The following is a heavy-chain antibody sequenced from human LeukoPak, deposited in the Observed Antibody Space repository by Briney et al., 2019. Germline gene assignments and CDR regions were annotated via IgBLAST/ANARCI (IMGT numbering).Heavy chain of an antibody. D-gene: IGHD3-3*01. CDR2: IKQDGSEK. CDR1: GFIFSSYW. V-gene: IGHV3-7*01. CDR3: ARHVRFEGVDY. J-gene: IGHJ4*02. Sequence: GGSLRLSCAASGFIFSSYWMSWVRQAPGKGLEWVANIKQDGSEKYYVDSVKGRFTISRDNAKNSLFLQMNSLRAEDTAVYYCARHVRFEGVDYWGQGTLVTVSS.